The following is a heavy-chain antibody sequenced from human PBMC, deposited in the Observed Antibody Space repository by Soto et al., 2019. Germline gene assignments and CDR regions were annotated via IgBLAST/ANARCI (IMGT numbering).Heavy chain of an antibody. D-gene: IGHD3-3*01. V-gene: IGHV1-18*01. CDR1: GYTFTSYG. CDR2: ISAYNGNT. CDR3: ARVWYDFWSGRDRAGYYYYYMDV. Sequence: ASVKVSCKASGYTFTSYGISWVRQAPGQGLEWMGWISAYNGNTNYAQKLQGRVTMTTDKSTSTAYMELRSLGSDDTAVYYCARVWYDFWSGRDRAGYYYYYMDVWGKGTTVTVSS. J-gene: IGHJ6*03.